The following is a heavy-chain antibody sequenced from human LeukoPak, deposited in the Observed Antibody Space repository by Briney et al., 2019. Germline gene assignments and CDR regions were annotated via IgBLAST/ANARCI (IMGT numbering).Heavy chain of an antibody. CDR1: GFTFSYYW. J-gene: IGHJ4*02. CDR2: INSDGSST. CDR3: ARDVGWSKLDY. Sequence: GGSLRLSCAASGFTFSYYWMQWVRQVPGKGLVWVSRINSDGSSTGYADSVKGRFTISRDNAKNTLYLQVNSLRAEDTAVYYCARDVGWSKLDYWGQGILVTVSS. D-gene: IGHD1-26*01. V-gene: IGHV3-74*01.